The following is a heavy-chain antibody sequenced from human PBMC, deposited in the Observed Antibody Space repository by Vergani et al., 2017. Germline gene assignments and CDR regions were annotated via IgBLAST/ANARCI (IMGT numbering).Heavy chain of an antibody. V-gene: IGHV3-23*01. CDR2: IRSGGGAI. J-gene: IGHJ1*01. CDR3: TTAWGLYYLHGEYFQY. Sequence: EVQLLESGGGLVQPGGSRRLSCAGAGFTFDTYTMAYVRQAPGKGLEWVATIRSGGGAIFYADSVKGRFTISRDNSKNTLFLQMNSLKDEDTAVYYCTTAWGLYYLHGEYFQYWGRGTLVSVSS. CDR1: GFTFDTYT. D-gene: IGHD3-10*01.